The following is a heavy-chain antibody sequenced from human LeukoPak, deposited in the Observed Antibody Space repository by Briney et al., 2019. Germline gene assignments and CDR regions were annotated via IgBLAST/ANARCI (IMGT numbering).Heavy chain of an antibody. D-gene: IGHD2/OR15-2a*01. CDR3: ARLIRGAFDI. Sequence: SETLSLTCTVSGGSISSYYWSWIRQPPGKGLEWIGYIYYSGSTNYNPSLKSRVTISVDTSKNQFSLKLSSVTAADTAVYYCARLIRGAFDIWGQGTMVAVSS. CDR2: IYYSGST. CDR1: GGSISSYY. V-gene: IGHV4-59*08. J-gene: IGHJ3*02.